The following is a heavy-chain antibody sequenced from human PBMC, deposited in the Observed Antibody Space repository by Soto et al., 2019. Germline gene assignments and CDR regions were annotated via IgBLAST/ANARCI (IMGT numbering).Heavy chain of an antibody. D-gene: IGHD1-7*01. CDR1: GFSRSSYA. CDR2: ISYDGSDR. V-gene: IGHV3-30*09. CDR3: ARGTPNWNYPP. J-gene: IGHJ5*02. Sequence: QVQLVESGGGVVQPGRSLRLSCAASGFSRSSYAMHWVRQAPGKGLEWVAVISYDGSDRYYADSVRGRFAISRDISKNAVYLQMNSLRTEDTAVYYCARGTPNWNYPPWGQGTLVTASS.